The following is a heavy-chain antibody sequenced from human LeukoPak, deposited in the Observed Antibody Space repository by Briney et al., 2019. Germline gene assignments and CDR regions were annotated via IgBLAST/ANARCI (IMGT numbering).Heavy chain of an antibody. V-gene: IGHV3-7*01. CDR3: ARVRREMKRSLGRTTEYSYYYYMDV. J-gene: IGHJ6*03. CDR1: GLTFSNYW. CDR2: IKHDGSEK. D-gene: IGHD1/OR15-1a*01. Sequence: GGSLRLSCAASGLTFSNYWMSWVRQGPGKGLEWVANIKHDGSEKYYIDSVKGRFTISRDNAKNSVYLQMNRLRAEDTAVYYCARVRREMKRSLGRTTEYSYYYYMDVWGKGTTVTVSS.